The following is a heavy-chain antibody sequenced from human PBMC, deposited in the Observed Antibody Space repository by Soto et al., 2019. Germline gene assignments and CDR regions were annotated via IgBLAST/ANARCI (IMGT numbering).Heavy chain of an antibody. D-gene: IGHD2-21*01. J-gene: IGHJ6*02. CDR3: ARDVFCGGAPACPDMDV. CDR1: GYTFSGYS. Sequence: GASVKVSWKASGYTFSGYSITWVLQAPGQGLEWMGRISGYNGNTNYARTFRGRLTLTTDTSTSTAYMELRSLKSDDTAVYYCARDVFCGGAPACPDMDVWGQGTTVTVSS. CDR2: ISGYNGNT. V-gene: IGHV1-18*04.